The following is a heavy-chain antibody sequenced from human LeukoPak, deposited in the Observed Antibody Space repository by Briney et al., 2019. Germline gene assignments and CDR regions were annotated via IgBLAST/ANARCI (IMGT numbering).Heavy chain of an antibody. CDR1: GYTFTGYY. CDR3: ARETYNSGTYFDY. V-gene: IGHV1-46*01. Sequence: ASVKVSCKASGYTFTGYYMHWVRQAPGQGLEWMGRINPNSDTTSYAQKFQGRVTMTRDTSTSAVYMELSSLRSEDTAVYYCARETYNSGTYFDYLGQGTLVTVSS. CDR2: INPNSDTT. J-gene: IGHJ4*02. D-gene: IGHD3-10*01.